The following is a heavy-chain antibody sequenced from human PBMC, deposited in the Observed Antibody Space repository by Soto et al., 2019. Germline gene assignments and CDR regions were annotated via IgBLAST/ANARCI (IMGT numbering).Heavy chain of an antibody. CDR2: IYYSGST. V-gene: IGHV4-30-4*01. CDR1: GGSISSGNFY. J-gene: IGHJ4*02. D-gene: IGHD3-22*01. CDR3: ARTLEYYYDSSGYYLDY. Sequence: PSETLSLTCTVSGGSISSGNFYWSWIRQPPGMGLEWIGYIYYSGSTYYNPSLKSRVTISVDTSKNQFSLKLSSVTAADTAVYYCARTLEYYYDSSGYYLDYWGQGTLVTVSS.